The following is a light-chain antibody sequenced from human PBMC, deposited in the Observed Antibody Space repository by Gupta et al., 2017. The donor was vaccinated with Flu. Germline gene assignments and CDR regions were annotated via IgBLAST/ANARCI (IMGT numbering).Light chain of an antibody. Sequence: ELVLTQSPGTLSLSPGERATLSCRASQSVSSTYLAWYQQKPGQAPRLLIYGASSRATAIPDRCSGSGSGTDFTLTISRLEPEDFAVYYCQQYVTSTWTFGHGTKVELK. CDR1: QSVSSTY. CDR2: GAS. J-gene: IGKJ1*01. V-gene: IGKV3-20*01. CDR3: QQYVTSTWT.